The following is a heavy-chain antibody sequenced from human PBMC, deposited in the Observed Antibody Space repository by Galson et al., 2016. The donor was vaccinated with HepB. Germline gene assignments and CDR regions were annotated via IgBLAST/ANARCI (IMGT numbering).Heavy chain of an antibody. CDR3: ATGRYYYGSEF. V-gene: IGHV4-59*01. D-gene: IGHD3-10*01. Sequence: SETLSLTCTVSGGSISSYYWSWVRQPPGKGLEWIGYVYYDGSSNYNPSLKSRVTISLDTSKSQFSLKLTSLTAADTAVYYCATGRYYYGSEFWGQGTLVTVSS. J-gene: IGHJ4*02. CDR1: GGSISSYY. CDR2: VYYDGSS.